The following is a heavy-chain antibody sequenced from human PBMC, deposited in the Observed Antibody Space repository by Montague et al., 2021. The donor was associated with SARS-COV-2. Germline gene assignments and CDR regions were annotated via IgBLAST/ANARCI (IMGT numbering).Heavy chain of an antibody. J-gene: IGHJ4*02. Sequence: SETLSLTCTASGGSISVYYWRWFRQSSGKGLAWIGRIYNSWRTSXTPSLKSRVTMSVDTSKNRFSLKLSSVTAADTAVYYCVRDQGRSNWNYPDYWGQGTLVSVS. CDR3: VRDQGRSNWNYPDY. CDR1: GGSISVYY. CDR2: IYNSWRT. V-gene: IGHV4-4*07. D-gene: IGHD1-20*01.